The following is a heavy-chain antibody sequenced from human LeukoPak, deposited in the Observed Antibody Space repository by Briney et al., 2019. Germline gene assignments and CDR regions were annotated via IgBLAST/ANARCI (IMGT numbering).Heavy chain of an antibody. Sequence: GGSLRLSCAASGFTFSIYWMHWVRQAPGKGLVWASRISSEGSSTTYADSVKGQFTISRDNAKDTLYLQMNSLRAEDTAVYYCARGENTYIDYWGQGTLVTVSS. CDR1: GFTFSIYW. V-gene: IGHV3-74*01. D-gene: IGHD3-16*01. CDR2: ISSEGSST. CDR3: ARGENTYIDY. J-gene: IGHJ4*02.